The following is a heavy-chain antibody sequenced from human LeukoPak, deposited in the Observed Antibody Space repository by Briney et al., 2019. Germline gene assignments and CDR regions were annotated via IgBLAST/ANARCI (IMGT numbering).Heavy chain of an antibody. CDR2: ISSSSSTI. V-gene: IGHV3-48*01. CDR1: GFTFSSHS. CDR3: ARPAGTYDYSYGMDV. D-gene: IGHD6-19*01. Sequence: PGGSLRLSCAASGFTFSSHSMNWVRQAPGKGLEWVSYISSSSSTIYYADSVKGRFTISRDNSKNTLYLQMNSLRAEDTAVYYCARPAGTYDYSYGMDVWGQGTTVTVSS. J-gene: IGHJ6*02.